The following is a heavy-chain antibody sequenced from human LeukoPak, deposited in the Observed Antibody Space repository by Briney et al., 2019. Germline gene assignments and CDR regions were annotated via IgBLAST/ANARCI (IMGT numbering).Heavy chain of an antibody. CDR3: AKHPCSSTSCYTGNYFDY. J-gene: IGHJ4*02. CDR1: GFTFSSYA. V-gene: IGHV3-23*01. Sequence: GGSLRLSCAASGFTFSSYAMSWVRQAPGKGLEWVSAISGSGGSTYYADSVKGRFTISRDNSKNTLYLQMNSLRAEDTAVYYCAKHPCSSTSCYTGNYFDYWGQGTLVTVSS. D-gene: IGHD2-2*02. CDR2: ISGSGGST.